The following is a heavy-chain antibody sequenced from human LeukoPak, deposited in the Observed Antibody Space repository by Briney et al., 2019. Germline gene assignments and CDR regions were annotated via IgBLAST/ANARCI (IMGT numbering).Heavy chain of an antibody. Sequence: PGGSLRLSCAASGFTFSSYAMTWVRQAPGKGLEWVSAISASDDSTFYVDSVKGRFTISRDFSKNTLYLRMNSLRAEDTAVYYCAKLTSGWFEDFWGQGTLVTVSS. CDR1: GFTFSSYA. CDR2: ISASDDST. J-gene: IGHJ4*02. V-gene: IGHV3-23*01. D-gene: IGHD6-19*01. CDR3: AKLTSGWFEDF.